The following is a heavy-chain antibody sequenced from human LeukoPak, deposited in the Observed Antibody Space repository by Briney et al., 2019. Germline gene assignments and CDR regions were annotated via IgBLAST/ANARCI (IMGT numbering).Heavy chain of an antibody. CDR1: GGSFSGYY. CDR3: ARQSVYGDYVDWFDP. V-gene: IGHV4-59*08. Sequence: SETLSLTCAVYGGSFSGYYWSWIRQPPGKGPEWIGYIYYSGSTNYNPSLKSRVTISVDTSKNQFSLKLSSVTAADTAVYYCARQSVYGDYVDWFDPWGQGPWSPSPQ. D-gene: IGHD4-17*01. CDR2: IYYSGST. J-gene: IGHJ5*02.